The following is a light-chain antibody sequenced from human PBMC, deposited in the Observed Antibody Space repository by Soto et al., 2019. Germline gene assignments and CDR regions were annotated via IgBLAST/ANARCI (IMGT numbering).Light chain of an antibody. Sequence: QSVLTQPASVSGSPGQSITISCTGTSSDVGGYIYVSWYQQHPGQAPKLMIYEVSNRPSGVSNRFSGSKSGNTASLTISGLQAEDEADYYCSSYTISSTVVFGGGTQLTVL. CDR2: EVS. CDR3: SSYTISSTVV. V-gene: IGLV2-14*01. J-gene: IGLJ2*01. CDR1: SSDVGGYIY.